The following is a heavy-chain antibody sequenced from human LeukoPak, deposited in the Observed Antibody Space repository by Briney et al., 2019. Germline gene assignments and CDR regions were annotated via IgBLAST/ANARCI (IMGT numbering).Heavy chain of an antibody. D-gene: IGHD3-10*01. CDR2: IYYSGST. CDR3: ARDSGTTGEVKFDP. V-gene: IGHV4-59*12. J-gene: IGHJ5*02. Sequence: SETLSLTCSVSGGSINNYHWSWIRQSPGKGLEWIGYIYYSGSTNYNPSLKSRVTISVDTSKNQFSLKLSSVTAADTAVYYCARDSGTTGEVKFDPWGQGTLVTVSS. CDR1: GGSINNYH.